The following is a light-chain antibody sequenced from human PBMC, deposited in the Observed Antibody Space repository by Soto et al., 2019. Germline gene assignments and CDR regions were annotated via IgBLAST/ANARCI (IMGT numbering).Light chain of an antibody. CDR2: GES. J-gene: IGKJ1*01. V-gene: IGKV3-15*01. CDR1: QSVTSN. Sequence: EIVLTQSPGTLSLSPGERATLSCRASQSVTSNYLAWYQQKLGQAPRVLIYGESTRATGIPDRFSGSGSGTELILTISRLQSEDFAVYYCQEYNTWPWTCGQGTKVDIK. CDR3: QEYNTWPWT.